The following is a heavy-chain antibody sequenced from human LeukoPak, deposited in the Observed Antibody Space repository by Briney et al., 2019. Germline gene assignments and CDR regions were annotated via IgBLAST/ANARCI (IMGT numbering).Heavy chain of an antibody. D-gene: IGHD2-2*01. CDR3: ARGYCSSTSCQYYFDY. CDR1: GYTFTSYA. J-gene: IGHJ4*02. V-gene: IGHV1-3*01. Sequence: AAPVKVSCKASGYTFTSYAIHWVRQAPGQRLEWLGSINAGNGNTKYSQKFQGRVTITSDTSATTAYMELTSLRSEDTAVYFCARGYCSSTSCQYYFDYWGQGTLVTVSS. CDR2: INAGNGNT.